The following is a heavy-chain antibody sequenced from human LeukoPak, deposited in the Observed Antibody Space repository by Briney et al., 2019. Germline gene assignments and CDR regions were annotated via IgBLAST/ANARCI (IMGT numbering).Heavy chain of an antibody. CDR3: AAGWVYDLLDN. D-gene: IGHD2-8*01. CDR1: GYSLSELS. CDR2: FDPENGEA. J-gene: IGHJ4*02. Sequence: ASVKVSCKVSGYSLSELSMHWVRQAPGKGLEWMGGFDPENGEAVYAQKFQGRVTMTEDTSTDTSYMELNSLKSEDTAVYYCAAGWVYDLLDNWGQGTLVTVSS. V-gene: IGHV1-24*01.